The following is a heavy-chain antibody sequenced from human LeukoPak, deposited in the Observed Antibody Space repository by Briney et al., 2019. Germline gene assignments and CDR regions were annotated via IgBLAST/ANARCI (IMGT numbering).Heavy chain of an antibody. CDR1: GFTFSSYS. CDR2: ISSSSSYI. V-gene: IGHV3-21*01. CDR3: ASYSIGMDAFDI. J-gene: IGHJ3*02. Sequence: GGSLRLSCAASGFTFSSYSMNWVRQAPGKGLEWVSSISSSSSYIYYADSVKGRFTISRDNAKYSLYLQMNSLRAEDTAVYYCASYSIGMDAFDIWGQGTMVTVSS. D-gene: IGHD4-11*01.